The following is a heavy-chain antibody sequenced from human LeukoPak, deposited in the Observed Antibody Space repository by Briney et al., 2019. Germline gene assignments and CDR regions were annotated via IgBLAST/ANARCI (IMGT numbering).Heavy chain of an antibody. D-gene: IGHD6-13*01. J-gene: IGHJ4*02. CDR3: AHLEKIAVAGTQFDY. Sequence: SATLSLTCTVSGGSISSRSFYWGWIRQPPGKGLEWIGSIYYSGSTYYNPSLKSRRSMPVDTSKNQFSLNLNSVTAADTPVDYCAHLEKIAVAGTQFDYWGLGALVTVSS. V-gene: IGHV4-39*01. CDR1: GGSISSRSFY. CDR2: IYYSGST.